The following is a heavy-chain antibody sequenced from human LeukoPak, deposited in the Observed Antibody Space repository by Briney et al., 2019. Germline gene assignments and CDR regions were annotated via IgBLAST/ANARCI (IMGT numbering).Heavy chain of an antibody. CDR1: GFTFSSYG. J-gene: IGHJ3*02. Sequence: GGSLRLSCAASGFTFSSYGMHWVRQAPGKGLEWVAVISFDGSNEYHADSVKGRFTISRDNSKNTLYLQMNSLRAEDTAVYYCARGYSGYDDAFDKWGQGTMVTVSS. CDR3: ARGYSGYDDAFDK. CDR2: ISFDGSNE. V-gene: IGHV3-30*03. D-gene: IGHD5-12*01.